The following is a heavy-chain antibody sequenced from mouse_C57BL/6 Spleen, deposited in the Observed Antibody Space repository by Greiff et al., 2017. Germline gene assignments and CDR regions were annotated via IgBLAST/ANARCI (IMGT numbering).Heavy chain of an antibody. CDR3: ARGIYYYGSRDARDY. J-gene: IGHJ4*01. Sequence: VQLQQPGTELVKPGASVKLSCKASGYTFTSYWMHWVKQRPGQGLEWIGNINPSNGGTNYNEKFKSKAILTVDKSSSTAYMQLSSLTSEDSAVDYCARGIYYYGSRDARDYWGQGTSVTVSA. V-gene: IGHV1-53*01. CDR2: INPSNGGT. D-gene: IGHD1-1*01. CDR1: GYTFTSYW.